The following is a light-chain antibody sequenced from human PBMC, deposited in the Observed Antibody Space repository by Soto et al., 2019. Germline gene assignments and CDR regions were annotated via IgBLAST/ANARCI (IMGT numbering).Light chain of an antibody. J-gene: IGKJ2*01. V-gene: IGKV1-9*01. CDR3: RQPKSYPYT. CDR1: QGISSY. CDR2: AAS. Sequence: IQLTQSPSSLSASVGDRVTITCRASQGISSYLAWYQQKPGKAPKLLIYAASTLQSGVPSRFSGSGSGTDVTLTISSLRPEDFATYYCRQPKSYPYTFGQGTKLEIK.